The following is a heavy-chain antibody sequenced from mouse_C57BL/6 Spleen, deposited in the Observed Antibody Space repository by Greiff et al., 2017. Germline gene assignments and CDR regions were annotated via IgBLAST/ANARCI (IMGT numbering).Heavy chain of an antibody. J-gene: IGHJ2*01. CDR2: INYDGSST. V-gene: IGHV5-16*01. D-gene: IGHD2-3*01. CDR3: ARGDGYYVDY. CDR1: GFTFSDYY. Sequence: EVKLMESEGGLVQPGSSMKLSCPASGFTFSDYYMAWVRQVPEKGLEWVANINYDGSSTYYLDSLKSRFIISRDNAKNILYLQMSSLKSEDTATYYCARGDGYYVDYWGQGTTLTVSS.